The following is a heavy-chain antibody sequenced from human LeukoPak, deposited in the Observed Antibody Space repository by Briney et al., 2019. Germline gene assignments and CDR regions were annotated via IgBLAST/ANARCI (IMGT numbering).Heavy chain of an antibody. J-gene: IGHJ1*01. D-gene: IGHD3-22*01. CDR1: GFTFSTFA. CDR2: ISYDGSDK. CDR3: ARGYYDSSGYSEYFQH. Sequence: GRSLRLSCAASGFTFSTFAMYWVRQAPGKGLEWVAVISYDGSDKYYADSVKGRFAISRDNSKNTLYLQMNSLRAEDTAVYYCARGYYDSSGYSEYFQHWGQGTLVTVSS. V-gene: IGHV3-30*09.